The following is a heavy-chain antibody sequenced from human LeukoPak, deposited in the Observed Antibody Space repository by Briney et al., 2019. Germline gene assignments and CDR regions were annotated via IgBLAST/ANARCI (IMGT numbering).Heavy chain of an antibody. D-gene: IGHD2-15*01. Sequence: GASVKVSCKASGYTFTSYGISWVRQAPGQGLEWMGWISAYNGNTNYAQKLQGRVTMTTDTSTSTAYMELSSLRSEDTAVYYCASPWEEGYCSGGSCYSFDYWGQGTLVTVSS. V-gene: IGHV1-18*01. CDR3: ASPWEEGYCSGGSCYSFDY. CDR2: ISAYNGNT. J-gene: IGHJ4*02. CDR1: GYTFTSYG.